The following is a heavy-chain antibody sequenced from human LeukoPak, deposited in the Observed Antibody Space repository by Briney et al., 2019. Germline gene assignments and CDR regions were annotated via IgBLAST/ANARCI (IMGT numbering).Heavy chain of an antibody. J-gene: IGHJ3*02. CDR3: ARGFLSLRYFDWLPDAFDI. CDR1: GYTFTSYG. D-gene: IGHD3-9*01. CDR2: ISAYNGNT. V-gene: IGHV1-18*01. Sequence: ASVKVSCKASGYTFTSYGISWVRQAPGQGLEGMGWISAYNGNTNYAQKLQGRVTMTTDTSTSTAYMELRSLRSDDTAVYYCARGFLSLRYFDWLPDAFDIWGQGTMVTVSS.